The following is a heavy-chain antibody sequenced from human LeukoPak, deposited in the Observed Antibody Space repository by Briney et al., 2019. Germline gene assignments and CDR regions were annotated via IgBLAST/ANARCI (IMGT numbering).Heavy chain of an antibody. CDR2: INHSGST. J-gene: IGHJ4*02. V-gene: IGHV4-34*01. CDR1: GGSFSDYY. D-gene: IGHD5-18*01. CDR3: EGRYNYGFSYRFDY. Sequence: SVTLSLTCAVYGGSFSDYYWSWIRQPPGKGLEWIGEINHSGSTNYNPSPKSRVTVSVDTSKNQFSLKLSSVTAADTAVYYCEGRYNYGFSYRFDYWGQGALVTVSS.